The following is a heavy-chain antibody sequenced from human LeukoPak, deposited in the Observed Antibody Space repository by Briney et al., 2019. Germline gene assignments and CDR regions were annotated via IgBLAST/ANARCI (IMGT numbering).Heavy chain of an antibody. Sequence: GGSLRLSCAASGFTVSNSWMTWVRQAPGKGLEWVASMNQDDSARYYVESVKGRFTISRDTSKNSVHLQMNSLRAEDTAVYHCTRQFSAPEHCWGQGTLVTVSS. D-gene: IGHD6-13*01. CDR1: GFTVSNSW. V-gene: IGHV3-7*01. J-gene: IGHJ4*02. CDR3: TRQFSAPEHC. CDR2: MNQDDSAR.